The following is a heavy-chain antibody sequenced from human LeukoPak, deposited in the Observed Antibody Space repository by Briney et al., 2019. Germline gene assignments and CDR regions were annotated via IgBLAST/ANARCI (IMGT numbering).Heavy chain of an antibody. D-gene: IGHD3-3*01. CDR3: ARDQGFWSGYLDY. V-gene: IGHV4-61*01. J-gene: IGHJ4*02. CDR1: GYSISSSYY. Sequence: PSETLSLTCAVSGYSISSSYYWSWIRQPPGKGLEWIGYIYYSGSTNYNPSLKSRVTISVDTSKNQFSLKLSSVTAADTAVYYCARDQGFWSGYLDYWAQGTLVPSPQ. CDR2: IYYSGST.